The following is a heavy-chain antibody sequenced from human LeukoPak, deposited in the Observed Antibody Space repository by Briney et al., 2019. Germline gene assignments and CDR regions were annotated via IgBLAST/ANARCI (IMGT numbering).Heavy chain of an antibody. J-gene: IGHJ4*02. V-gene: IGHV4-38-2*02. Sequence: SETLSLTCTVSGFSITTGYYWAWIRQPPGKGLEWIGTIFRIGSTYYNPSPKSRVTISVDTSKNQFSLKLSSVTAADTALYYCARVIDVAAAGYFDSWGQGTQVTVSS. CDR1: GFSITTGYY. CDR3: ARVIDVAAAGYFDS. CDR2: IFRIGST. D-gene: IGHD6-13*01.